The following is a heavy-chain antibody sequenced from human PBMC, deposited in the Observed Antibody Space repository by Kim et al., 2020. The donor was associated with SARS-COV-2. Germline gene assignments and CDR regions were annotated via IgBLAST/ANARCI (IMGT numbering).Heavy chain of an antibody. Sequence: SGGDTFYADSVRGRFTISRDNSKNTLSLQMNSLKAEDTAVYYCAKTAQFDYCGQGTLVTVSS. CDR2: SGGDT. CDR3: AKTAQFDY. J-gene: IGHJ4*02. V-gene: IGHV3-23*01. D-gene: IGHD2-21*02.